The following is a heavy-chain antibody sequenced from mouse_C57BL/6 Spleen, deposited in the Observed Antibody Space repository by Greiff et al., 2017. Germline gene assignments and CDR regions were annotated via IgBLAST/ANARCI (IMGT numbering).Heavy chain of an antibody. J-gene: IGHJ4*01. CDR2: ISGGGGNT. V-gene: IGHV5-9*01. Sequence: EVQVVESGGGLVKPGGSLKLSCAASGFTFSSYTMSWVRQTPEKRLEWVATISGGGGNTYYPDSVKGRFTISRDNAKNTLYLQMSSLRSEDTALYYCARQYYGMNAMDYWGQGTSVTVSS. D-gene: IGHD1-1*01. CDR1: GFTFSSYT. CDR3: ARQYYGMNAMDY.